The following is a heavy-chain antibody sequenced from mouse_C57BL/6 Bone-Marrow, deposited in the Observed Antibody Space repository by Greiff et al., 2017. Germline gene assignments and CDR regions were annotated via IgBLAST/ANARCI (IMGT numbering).Heavy chain of an antibody. Sequence: QVQLQQSGAELVRPGTSVKVSCKASGYAFTNYLIEWVKQRPGQGLEWIGVINPGSGGTNYNEKFKGKATLTADKSSSTAYMQLSSLTSEDSAVYFCARCLLSRGYFDYWGQGTTLTVSS. CDR1: GYAFTNYL. D-gene: IGHD2-10*01. CDR3: ARCLLSRGYFDY. CDR2: INPGSGGT. V-gene: IGHV1-54*01. J-gene: IGHJ2*01.